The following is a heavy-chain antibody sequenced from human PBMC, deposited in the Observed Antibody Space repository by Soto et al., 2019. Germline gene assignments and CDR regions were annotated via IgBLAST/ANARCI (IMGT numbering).Heavy chain of an antibody. Sequence: PSETLSLTCTVSGGSISSSSYYWGWIRQPPGKGLEWIGYIYYSGSTNYNPSLKSRVTISVDTSKNQFSLKLSSVTAADTAVYFCAGVGGVDGYNYFNNWGQGTQVTVSS. CDR1: GGSISSSSYY. J-gene: IGHJ4*02. V-gene: IGHV4-61*05. CDR2: IYYSGST. CDR3: AGVGGVDGYNYFNN. D-gene: IGHD2-8*02.